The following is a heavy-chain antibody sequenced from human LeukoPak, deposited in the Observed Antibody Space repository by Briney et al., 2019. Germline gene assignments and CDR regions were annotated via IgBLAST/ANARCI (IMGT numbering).Heavy chain of an antibody. Sequence: GASVKVPCKASGYTFTGYYMHWVRQAPGQGLEWMGWINPNSGGTNYAQKFQGRVTMTRDTSISTAYMELSRLRSNDTAVYYCARLAYCGVDCYLYYMDVWGKGTTVTVSS. V-gene: IGHV1-2*02. CDR1: GYTFTGYY. CDR2: INPNSGGT. D-gene: IGHD2-21*02. CDR3: ARLAYCGVDCYLYYMDV. J-gene: IGHJ6*03.